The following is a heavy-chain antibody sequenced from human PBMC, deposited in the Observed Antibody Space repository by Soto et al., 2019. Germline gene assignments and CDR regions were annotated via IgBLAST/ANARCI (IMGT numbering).Heavy chain of an antibody. V-gene: IGHV4-34*01. D-gene: IGHD3-9*01. CDR1: GGSFRGYY. CDR2: INPSGST. Sequence: QVQLQQWGAGLLKPSETLSLTCAVYGGSFRGYYWSWIRQPPGKWLAWIGEINPSGSTNYNPSLKSRVTISVDPAKNQFSLKLSSVTAADTAVYYCARDSRILTGYYSVNWFDPWGQGTLVTVSS. CDR3: ARDSRILTGYYSVNWFDP. J-gene: IGHJ5*02.